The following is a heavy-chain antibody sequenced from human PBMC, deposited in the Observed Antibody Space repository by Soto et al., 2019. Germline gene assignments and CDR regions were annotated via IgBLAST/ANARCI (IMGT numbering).Heavy chain of an antibody. CDR1: GGSISSGGYY. V-gene: IGHV4-31*03. CDR3: ARGFRYSGYDGNDY. J-gene: IGHJ4*02. D-gene: IGHD5-12*01. Sequence: PSETLSLTCTVSGGSISSGGYYWSWIRQHPGMGLEWIGYIYYNGSTYYNPSLKSRVNISVETSKNKFSLKLSSVTAADTAVYYCARGFRYSGYDGNDYWGQGTLVTVSS. CDR2: IYYNGST.